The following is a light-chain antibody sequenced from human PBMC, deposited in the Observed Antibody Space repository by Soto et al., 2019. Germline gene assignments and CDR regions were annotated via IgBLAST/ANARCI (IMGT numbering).Light chain of an antibody. Sequence: QSVLTQPPSVSGAPGQRVTISCTGSSSNIGAGYDVHWYQQLLGTAPKLLIYGNINRPSGVPDRFSGSKSGTSASLAITGLQAEDEADYYCQSYDSSLSAPVVFGGGTKVTVL. CDR2: GNI. CDR3: QSYDSSLSAPVV. J-gene: IGLJ2*01. CDR1: SSNIGAGYD. V-gene: IGLV1-40*01.